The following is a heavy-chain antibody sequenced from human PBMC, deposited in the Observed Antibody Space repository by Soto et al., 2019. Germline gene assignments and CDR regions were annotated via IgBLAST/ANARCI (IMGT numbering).Heavy chain of an antibody. CDR2: ISYDGNNK. V-gene: IGHV3-30-3*01. D-gene: IGHD6-19*01. J-gene: IGHJ6*02. CDR3: ARDPFIPVAGTGRGYYYGMDV. Sequence: GGSLRLSCAASGFTFSSYAMRWVRQAPGKGLEWVAVISYDGNNKYYADSVKGRFTISRDNSKNTLFLQMNSLRAEDTAIYYCARDPFIPVAGTGRGYYYGMDVWGQGTTVTVSS. CDR1: GFTFSSYA.